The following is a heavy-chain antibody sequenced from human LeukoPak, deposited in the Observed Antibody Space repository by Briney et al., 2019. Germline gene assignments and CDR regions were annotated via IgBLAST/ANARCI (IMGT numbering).Heavy chain of an antibody. D-gene: IGHD6-13*01. CDR3: ARDFGYSSIWYRYYFDY. CDR1: GFTFSSYA. J-gene: IGHJ4*02. V-gene: IGHV3-30-3*01. CDR2: ISYDGSNK. Sequence: GGSLRLSCAASGFTFSSYAMHWVRQAPGKGLEWVAVISYDGSNKYYADSVKGRFTISRDNSKNTLYLQMNSLRAEDTAVYYCARDFGYSSIWYRYYFDYWGQGTLVTVSS.